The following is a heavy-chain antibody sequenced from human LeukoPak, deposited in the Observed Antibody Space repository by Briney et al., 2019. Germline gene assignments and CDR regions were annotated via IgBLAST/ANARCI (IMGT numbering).Heavy chain of an antibody. CDR3: ARGMSGMVSGDY. J-gene: IGHJ4*02. CDR1: GYTFTSYD. D-gene: IGHD1-26*01. CDR2: MNPNSGNT. V-gene: IGHV1-8*01. Sequence: AASVKVPCKASGYTFTSYDINWVRQATGQGLEWMGWMNPNSGNTGYAQKFQGRVTMTRNTSISTAYMELSSLRSEDTAVYYCARGMSGMVSGDYWGQGTLVTVSS.